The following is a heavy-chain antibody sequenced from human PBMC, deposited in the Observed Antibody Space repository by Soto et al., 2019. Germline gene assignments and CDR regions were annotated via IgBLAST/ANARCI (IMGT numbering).Heavy chain of an antibody. J-gene: IGHJ4*02. Sequence: QVQLQESGPGLVKPSETLSLNCSVSGGSIGTYFWGWIRQPPGKGLEWIGHIYYSGSTSYNPSLRSRVTISLDTSKNQFSLRLRSVSAADTAVYHCARSYGDLPDYWGQGTLVTVSS. CDR2: IYYSGST. CDR3: ARSYGDLPDY. V-gene: IGHV4-59*08. CDR1: GGSIGTYF. D-gene: IGHD4-17*01.